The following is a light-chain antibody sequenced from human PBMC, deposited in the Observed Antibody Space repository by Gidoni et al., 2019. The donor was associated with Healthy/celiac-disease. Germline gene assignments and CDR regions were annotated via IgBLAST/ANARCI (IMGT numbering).Light chain of an antibody. V-gene: IGKV3-11*01. CDR3: KQSSNWPLT. CDR2: DAS. Sequence: DIELTPSPATLSLSPRESTPPSCMASQSVISYLAWYQQKPGQAPRLLMYDASNRATGIPARFSGSGSGTDFTLTISSLEPEDFAVYYCKQSSNWPLTLGGGTKVEIK. CDR1: QSVISY. J-gene: IGKJ4*01.